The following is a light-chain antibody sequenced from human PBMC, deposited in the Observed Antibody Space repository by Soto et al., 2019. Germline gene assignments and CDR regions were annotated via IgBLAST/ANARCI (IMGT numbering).Light chain of an antibody. V-gene: IGKV3-15*01. Sequence: EIVMTQSPATLSVSPGERATLSCRASQSVSSNLAWYQQKPGQAPRLLIYGASTRATDIPARFSGSGSGTEFTLNISSLQSEDFAVYYCQQYNSWPPLTFGGGTKVEIK. CDR3: QQYNSWPPLT. CDR2: GAS. CDR1: QSVSSN. J-gene: IGKJ4*01.